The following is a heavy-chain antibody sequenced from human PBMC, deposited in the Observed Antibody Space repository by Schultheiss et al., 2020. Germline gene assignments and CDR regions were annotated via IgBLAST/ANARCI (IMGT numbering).Heavy chain of an antibody. J-gene: IGHJ4*02. CDR1: GGSISSGGYY. Sequence: SETLSLTCTVSGGSISSGGYYWSWIRQPPGKGPEWIGYVYYSGSTNYNPSLKSRVDMSVDTSKNQFSLKLTSVTAADTAMYYCARRKAQGQKDYYFDYWGQGTLVTVST. CDR3: ARRKAQGQKDYYFDY. CDR2: VYYSGST. V-gene: IGHV4-61*08.